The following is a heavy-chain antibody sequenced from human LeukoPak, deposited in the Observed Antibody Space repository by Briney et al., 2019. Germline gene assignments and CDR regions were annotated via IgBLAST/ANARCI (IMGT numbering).Heavy chain of an antibody. D-gene: IGHD3-10*01. Sequence: PSETLSLTCTVSGGSISSYYWSWLRQPPGKGLEWLGYIYYSGSTTYNPSLKGRVTISVDMSKNQFSLKLTSVTAADTAVYYCARVGYYYGSAISSYYYYVDVWGKGTTVTVSS. J-gene: IGHJ6*03. CDR2: IYYSGST. CDR1: GGSISSYY. CDR3: ARVGYYYGSAISSYYYYVDV. V-gene: IGHV4-59*01.